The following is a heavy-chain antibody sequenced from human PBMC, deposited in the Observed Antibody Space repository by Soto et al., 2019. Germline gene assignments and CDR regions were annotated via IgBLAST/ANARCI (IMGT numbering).Heavy chain of an antibody. CDR3: ARDQRVAAAGITWFDP. CDR1: GASMNSYH. D-gene: IGHD6-13*01. Sequence: SETLSLTCTVSGASMNSYHWSWIRQPAGKGLEWIGHIHSSGSTNYNPSLKSRVTMSVDTSKNQFSLSLMSLTAADTAVYDCARDQRVAAAGITWFDPWGQGSLVTVSS. CDR2: IHSSGST. J-gene: IGHJ5*02. V-gene: IGHV4-4*07.